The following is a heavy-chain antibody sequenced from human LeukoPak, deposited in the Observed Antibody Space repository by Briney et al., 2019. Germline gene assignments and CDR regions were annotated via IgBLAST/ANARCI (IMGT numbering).Heavy chain of an antibody. CDR2: FSNSGTT. D-gene: IGHD3-10*01. J-gene: IGHJ4*02. V-gene: IGHV4-59*12. CDR1: GASISDYY. Sequence: SETLSLTCTVSGASISDYYWSWIRQPPGKGLEWIGFFSNSGTTNYNPSLKSRVTMSVDTSKNQFSLKLSSVTAADTAVYYCARLNTMLRGVMTFDYWGQGTLVTVSS. CDR3: ARLNTMLRGVMTFDY.